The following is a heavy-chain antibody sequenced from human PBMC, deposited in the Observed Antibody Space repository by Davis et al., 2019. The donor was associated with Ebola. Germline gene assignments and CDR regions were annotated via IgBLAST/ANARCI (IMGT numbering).Heavy chain of an antibody. V-gene: IGHV4-59*01. D-gene: IGHD3-10*01. J-gene: IGHJ4*02. CDR1: GGPISNYY. CDR3: ASTYGVGSYWYFEH. CDR2: MYYRGDT. Sequence: SETLSLTCTVPGGPISNYYWSWIRQPPGKGLEWIGYMYYRGDTNYNPSLKSRVTISLDTSNNQFSLKLTSVTAADTAVYYCASTYGVGSYWYFEHWGQGTLITVSS.